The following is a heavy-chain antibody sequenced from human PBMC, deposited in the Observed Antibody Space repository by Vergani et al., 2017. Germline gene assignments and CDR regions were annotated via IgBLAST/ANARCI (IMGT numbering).Heavy chain of an antibody. CDR1: GGSISSSSYY. D-gene: IGHD6-6*01. CDR3: ARAELISYSNSSCYYYDY. V-gene: IGHV4-39*07. CDR2: IYYSGST. Sequence: QLQLQESGPGLVKPSETLSLTCTVSGGSISSSSYYWGWIRQPPGKGLEWIGSIYYSGSTYYNPSLKSRVTISVDTSKNQFSLKLSSVTAADTAVYYCARAELISYSNSSCYYYDYWGQRTLVAGSA. J-gene: IGHJ4*02.